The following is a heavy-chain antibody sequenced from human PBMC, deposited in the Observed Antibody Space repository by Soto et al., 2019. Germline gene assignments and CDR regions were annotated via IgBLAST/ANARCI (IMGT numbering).Heavy chain of an antibody. D-gene: IGHD2-15*01. CDR2: ISYDGSNK. V-gene: IGHV3-30-3*01. Sequence: GGSLRLSCAASGFTFSSYAMHWVRQAPGKGLEWVAVISYDGSNKYYADSVKGRFTISRDNSKNTLYLQMNSLRAEDTAVYYCARERIYSFHYYGMDVWGQGTTVTVSS. CDR3: ARERIYSFHYYGMDV. J-gene: IGHJ6*02. CDR1: GFTFSSYA.